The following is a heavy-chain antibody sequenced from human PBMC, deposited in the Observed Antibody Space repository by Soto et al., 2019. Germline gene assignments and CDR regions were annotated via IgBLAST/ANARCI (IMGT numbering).Heavy chain of an antibody. CDR2: ISSSGSTI. D-gene: IGHD4-17*01. V-gene: IGHV3-11*01. Sequence: PGGSLRLSCAASGFTFSDYYMSWIRQAPGKGLEWVSYISSSGSTIYYADSVKGRFTISRDNAKNSLYLQMNSLRAEDTAVYYCARVEVYGDYDGIDAFDIWGQGTMVTVSS. CDR3: ARVEVYGDYDGIDAFDI. CDR1: GFTFSDYY. J-gene: IGHJ3*02.